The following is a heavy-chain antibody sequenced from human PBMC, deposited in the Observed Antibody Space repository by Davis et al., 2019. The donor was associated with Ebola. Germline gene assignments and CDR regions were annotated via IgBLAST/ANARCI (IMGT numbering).Heavy chain of an antibody. CDR1: GGAFSSYP. Sequence: SVKVSCKASGGAFSSYPISWIRQAPGQGLEWMGWIIPIFRSADSAQTFQGRLTITADESTSTAYMELSSLTSDDTAVYYCATDLPSHDYGTLDYWGQGTLVTVSS. J-gene: IGHJ4*02. V-gene: IGHV1-69*13. CDR3: ATDLPSHDYGTLDY. CDR2: IIPIFRSA. D-gene: IGHD4-17*01.